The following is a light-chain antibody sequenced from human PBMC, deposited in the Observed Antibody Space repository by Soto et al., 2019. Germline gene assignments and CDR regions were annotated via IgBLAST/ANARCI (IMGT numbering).Light chain of an antibody. CDR3: AAWDDNLKGVL. CDR2: RDT. V-gene: IGLV1-44*01. CDR1: NSNIGTDC. J-gene: IGLJ3*02. Sequence: QSVLTQPPSASGTPGQRVTISCSGSNSNIGTDCVNWYQHLPGTAPKLLIHRDTQRPSGVPDRFSGSKSGTSASLAITGLQSEDEGDYYCAAWDDNLKGVLFGGGTKLTVL.